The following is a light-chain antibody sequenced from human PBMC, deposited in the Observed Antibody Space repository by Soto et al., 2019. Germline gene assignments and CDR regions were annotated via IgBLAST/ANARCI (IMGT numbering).Light chain of an antibody. V-gene: IGLV2-14*01. Sequence: SVLTQPASVSGSPGQSVTISCTGASSDVGGYDYVSWYQQHPGKAPKLILYEVNIRPSGVSNHFSGSKSGNTASLIISGLQSDDEADYYCSSYSTTSTLVFGSGTKDTVL. CDR1: SSDVGGYDY. CDR2: EVN. J-gene: IGLJ1*01. CDR3: SSYSTTSTLV.